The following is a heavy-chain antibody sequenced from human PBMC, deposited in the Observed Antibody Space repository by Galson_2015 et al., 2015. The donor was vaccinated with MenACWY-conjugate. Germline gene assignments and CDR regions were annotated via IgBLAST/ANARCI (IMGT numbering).Heavy chain of an antibody. D-gene: IGHD4-17*01. CDR3: ARVGDYSLKD. Sequence: SETLSLTCTVSGGSISGYYWSWIRQPPGKGLEWIGHIYYSGNSNYNPSLKSRVTISVDTSKNQFSLKLSSVTAADTAVYYCARVGDYSLKDWGQGTLVTASS. CDR1: GGSISGYY. V-gene: IGHV4-59*01. J-gene: IGHJ4*02. CDR2: IYYSGNS.